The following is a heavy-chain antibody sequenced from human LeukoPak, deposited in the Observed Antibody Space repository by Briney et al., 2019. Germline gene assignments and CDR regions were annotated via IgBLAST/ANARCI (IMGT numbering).Heavy chain of an antibody. Sequence: GGSLRLSCAASGFTFSSYWMSWVRQAPGKGLEWVANIKDDGSEKYYVDSMKGRFTISRDNANNSLYLQMNSLRADDTAVYSCARDRGGDYEYYYYGMDVWGQGTTVTVSS. V-gene: IGHV3-7*01. D-gene: IGHD2-21*02. CDR2: IKDDGSEK. CDR3: ARDRGGDYEYYYYGMDV. J-gene: IGHJ6*02. CDR1: GFTFSSYW.